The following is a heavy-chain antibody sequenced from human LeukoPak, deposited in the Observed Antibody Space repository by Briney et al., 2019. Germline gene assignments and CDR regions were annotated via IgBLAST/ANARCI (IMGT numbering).Heavy chain of an antibody. J-gene: IGHJ3*02. Sequence: GESLKISCKGSGYSFTSYWIGWVHPMTGKGLEWMVIFYPGDSDTRYSPSFQGQVTISADKSISTAYLQWSSLKASDTAMYYCATRIVGATSYAFDIWGQGTMVTVSS. CDR3: ATRIVGATSYAFDI. CDR1: GYSFTSYW. D-gene: IGHD1-26*01. V-gene: IGHV5-51*07. CDR2: FYPGDSDT.